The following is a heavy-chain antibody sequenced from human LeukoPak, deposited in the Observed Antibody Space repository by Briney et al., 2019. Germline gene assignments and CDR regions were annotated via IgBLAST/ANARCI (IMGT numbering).Heavy chain of an antibody. J-gene: IGHJ5*02. D-gene: IGHD6-13*01. CDR3: ARDLGGSSWSP. Sequence: GGSLRLSCAASGFIFRNYGMNWVRQAPGKGLEWVSGISWNSGSIGYADSVKGRFTISRDNAKNSLYLQMNSLRAEDMALYYCARDLGGSSWSPWGQGTLVTVSS. CDR2: ISWNSGSI. CDR1: GFIFRNYG. V-gene: IGHV3-9*03.